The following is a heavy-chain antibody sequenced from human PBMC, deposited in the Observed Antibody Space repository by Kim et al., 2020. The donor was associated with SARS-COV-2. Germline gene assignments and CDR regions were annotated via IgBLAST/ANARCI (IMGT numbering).Heavy chain of an antibody. D-gene: IGHD2-8*01. CDR3: VKESTSLMKYALEV. Sequence: YVDSVKGRFAISRDNAKNSLYLQMDSLRADDTAVYFCVKESTSLMKYALEVWGQGTTVTVSS. V-gene: IGHV3-7*03. J-gene: IGHJ6*02.